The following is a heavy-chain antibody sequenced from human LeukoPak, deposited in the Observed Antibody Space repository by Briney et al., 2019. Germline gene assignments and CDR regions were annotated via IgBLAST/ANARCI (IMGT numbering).Heavy chain of an antibody. Sequence: GGSLRLSCAASGFTFSSYGMHWVRQAPGKRLEGISYISGSGYNIYYADSVKGRFTLSRDNAKASLSLQLTSLRVEDTAVYYCARDAGIDGTNFDYWGQGALVTVSS. V-gene: IGHV3-48*04. CDR3: ARDAGIDGTNFDY. J-gene: IGHJ4*02. CDR2: ISGSGYNI. D-gene: IGHD5-24*01. CDR1: GFTFSSYG.